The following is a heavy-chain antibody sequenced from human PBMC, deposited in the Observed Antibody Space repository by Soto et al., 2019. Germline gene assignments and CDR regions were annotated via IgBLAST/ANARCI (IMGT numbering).Heavy chain of an antibody. D-gene: IGHD2-15*01. CDR2: ISSTGVTT. CDR3: ADPVAAATHYDYYNIDV. CDR1: GFTFNYYD. Sequence: EVQLLETGGGLAQPGGSLRLSCVASGFTFNYYDMSWVRQAPGKGLEWVSTISSTGVTTYYADSVKGRFTISRDNFKNTLWLQMNSLRAEDTAVYYCADPVAAATHYDYYNIDVWGQWTTVTVSS. V-gene: IGHV3-23*01. J-gene: IGHJ6*02.